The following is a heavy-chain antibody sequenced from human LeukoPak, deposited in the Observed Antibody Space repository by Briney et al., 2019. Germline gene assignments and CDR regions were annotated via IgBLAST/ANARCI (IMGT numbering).Heavy chain of an antibody. D-gene: IGHD1-7*01. J-gene: IGHJ4*02. Sequence: GGSLRLSCAASGFTFDDYAMHWVRQAPGKGLEWVSGISWNSGSIGYADSVKGRFTISRDNAKNSLYLQVNSLRAEDTALYYCASGLELRFLNYWGQGTLVTVSS. CDR1: GFTFDDYA. CDR2: ISWNSGSI. CDR3: ASGLELRFLNY. V-gene: IGHV3-9*01.